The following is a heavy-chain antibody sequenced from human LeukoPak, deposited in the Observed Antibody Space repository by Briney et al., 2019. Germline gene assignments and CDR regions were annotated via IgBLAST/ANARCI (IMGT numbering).Heavy chain of an antibody. V-gene: IGHV1-46*01. CDR2: INPSGGST. D-gene: IGHD6-19*01. CDR3: ARIAVAGLIYYYGMDV. CDR1: GYTFTSYY. J-gene: IGHJ6*02. Sequence: PSVKVSCKASGYTFTSYYMHWVRQAPGQGLEWMGIINPSGGSTSYAQKFQGRVTMTRDTSTSTVYMELSSLRSEDTAVYYCARIAVAGLIYYYGMDVWGQGTTVTVSS.